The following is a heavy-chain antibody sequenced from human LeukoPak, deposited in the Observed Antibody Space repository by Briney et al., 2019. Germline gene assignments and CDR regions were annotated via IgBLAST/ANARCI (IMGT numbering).Heavy chain of an antibody. D-gene: IGHD3-3*01. CDR1: GGSISSYY. CDR2: IYTSGST. V-gene: IGHV4-4*07. J-gene: IGHJ4*02. Sequence: SETLSLTCTVSGGSISSYYWSWIRQPAGKGLEWIGRIYTSGSTNYNPSLKSRVTMSVDTSKNQFSLKLSSVTAADTAVYYCVGYYDFWSGFDYWGQGTLVTVSS. CDR3: VGYYDFWSGFDY.